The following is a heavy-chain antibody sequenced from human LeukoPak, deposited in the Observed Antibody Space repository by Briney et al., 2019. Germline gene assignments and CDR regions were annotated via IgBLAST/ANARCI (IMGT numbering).Heavy chain of an antibody. J-gene: IGHJ3*02. CDR2: ISSSGSTI. V-gene: IGHV3-11*01. CDR3: AREDPSFNAFDI. CDR1: GFTFSDYY. Sequence: GGSLRLSCAASGFTFSDYYMSWIRQAPGKGLEWVPYISSSGSTIYYADSVKGRFTISRDNAKNSLYLQMNSLRAEDTAVYYCAREDPSFNAFDIWGQGTMVTVSS.